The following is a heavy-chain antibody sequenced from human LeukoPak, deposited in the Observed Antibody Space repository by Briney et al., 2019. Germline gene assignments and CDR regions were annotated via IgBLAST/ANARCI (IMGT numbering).Heavy chain of an antibody. CDR1: GYTFTSYD. Sequence: ALVKVSCKASGYTFTSYDINWVRQATGQGLEWMGWMNPTSGHTGYAQNFQGRVTMTRDTSISTAYMELNSLTSEDTAVYYCARSPVGVRKKHDFWGQGTLVIVSS. J-gene: IGHJ4*02. V-gene: IGHV1-8*01. CDR2: MNPTSGHT. CDR3: ARSPVGVRKKHDF. D-gene: IGHD3-10*01.